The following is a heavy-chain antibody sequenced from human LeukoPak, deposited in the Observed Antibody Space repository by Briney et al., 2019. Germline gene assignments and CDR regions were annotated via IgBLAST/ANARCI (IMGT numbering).Heavy chain of an antibody. V-gene: IGHV4-61*02. CDR2: IYTSGST. CDR3: ARGLPGYSSSPPL. Sequence: SETLSLTCTVSGGSISSGSYYWSWIRQPAGKGLEWIGRIYTSGSTNYNPSLKSRVSISVDTSKNQFSLKLSSVTAADTAVYYCARGLPGYSSSPPLWGQGTLVTVSS. J-gene: IGHJ4*02. CDR1: GGSISSGSYY. D-gene: IGHD6-6*01.